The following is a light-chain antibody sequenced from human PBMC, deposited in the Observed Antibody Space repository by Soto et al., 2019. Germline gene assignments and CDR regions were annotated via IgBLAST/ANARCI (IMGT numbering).Light chain of an antibody. Sequence: QSALTQPASVSGSPGQSITISCTGTSSAVGGYNYVSWYQQYPGKAPKLMIYDVSNRPSGVSTRFFGSKSGNTASLTISGFQAEDEADYYCSSYTTSNTFYVFGTGTKVTVL. CDR3: SSYTTSNTFYV. CDR1: SSAVGGYNY. V-gene: IGLV2-14*03. J-gene: IGLJ1*01. CDR2: DVS.